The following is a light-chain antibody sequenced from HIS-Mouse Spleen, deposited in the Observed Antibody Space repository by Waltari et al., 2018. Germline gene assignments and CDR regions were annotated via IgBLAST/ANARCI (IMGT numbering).Light chain of an antibody. V-gene: IGKV4-1*01. CDR3: QQYYSTPYT. CDR2: WAS. Sequence: DIVMTQSPDSLAVSLGERATINCKSSQSVLYSSNNKTYLAWYQQKPGQPPKLLIYWASTRESGVPDRFSGSGSGTDFTLTISSLQAEDVAVYYCQQYYSTPYTFGQGTKL. J-gene: IGKJ2*01. CDR1: QSVLYSSNNKTY.